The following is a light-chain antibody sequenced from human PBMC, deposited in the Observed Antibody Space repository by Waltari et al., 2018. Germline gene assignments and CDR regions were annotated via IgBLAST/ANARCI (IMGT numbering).Light chain of an antibody. Sequence: EVVLTQSPATLSLSPGERATLSCRASQNIRGAYLAWYQQRPGQAPRLLIYDSFIRATGIPDRFSGSGSGADFTLTISSLAPEDSAVYFCHQYDTSPQTFGQGTKVSIK. V-gene: IGKV3-20*01. J-gene: IGKJ1*01. CDR3: HQYDTSPQT. CDR2: DSF. CDR1: QNIRGAY.